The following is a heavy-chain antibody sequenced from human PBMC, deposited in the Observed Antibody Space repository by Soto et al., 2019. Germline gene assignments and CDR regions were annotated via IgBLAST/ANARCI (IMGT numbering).Heavy chain of an antibody. CDR3: GTVLPHANRWFDC. CDR1: GVNFSNVW. CDR2: IKSVAERETT. Sequence: GGSLRLSLAARGVNFSNVWWNWVSQGPGEGLEWGGGIKSVAERETTDYASSARGRFIISRDDSKNMLSLQLNSLKSEDTGVYFCGTVLPHANRWFDCWGQGT. D-gene: IGHD2-2*01. J-gene: IGHJ4*02. V-gene: IGHV3-15*01.